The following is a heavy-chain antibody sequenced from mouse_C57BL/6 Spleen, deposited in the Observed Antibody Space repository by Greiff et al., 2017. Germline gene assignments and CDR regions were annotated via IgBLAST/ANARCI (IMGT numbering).Heavy chain of an antibody. Sequence: VQLKESGPGLVKPSQSLSLTCSVTGYSITSGYYWNWIRQFPGNKLEWMGYISYDGSNNYNPSLKNRISITRDTSKNQFFLKLNSVTTEDTATYYCARGGTGHYFDDWGQGTTLTVSS. J-gene: IGHJ2*01. CDR3: ARGGTGHYFDD. CDR1: GYSITSGYY. D-gene: IGHD4-1*01. V-gene: IGHV3-6*01. CDR2: ISYDGSN.